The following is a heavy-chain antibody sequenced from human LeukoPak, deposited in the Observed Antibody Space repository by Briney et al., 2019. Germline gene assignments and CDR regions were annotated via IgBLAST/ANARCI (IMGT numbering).Heavy chain of an antibody. J-gene: IGHJ4*01. Sequence: GESLKISCRGSGYTFSNYWIGWVRQMPGKGLEWMAIIFPGDSDRRYSPSFQGQVTISADRSIRTAYLRWSSLKASDTAIYYCARLSWGQYFFDFWGQGTQVTVSS. CDR1: GYTFSNYW. V-gene: IGHV5-51*01. CDR3: ARLSWGQYFFDF. CDR2: IFPGDSDR. D-gene: IGHD3-16*01.